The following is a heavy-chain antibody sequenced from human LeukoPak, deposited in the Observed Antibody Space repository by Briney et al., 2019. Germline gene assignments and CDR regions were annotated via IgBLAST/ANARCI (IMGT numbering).Heavy chain of an antibody. CDR1: GFTFSSYA. Sequence: PGGSLRLSCSASGFTFSSYAMHWVRQAPGKGLEYVSAISRNGGSTYYADSVKGRFTISRDNSKNTLYLQMSSLRAEDTAVYYCVSSGYRGVDYFDYWGQGTLVSVSS. J-gene: IGHJ4*02. CDR3: VSSGYRGVDYFDY. V-gene: IGHV3-64D*09. D-gene: IGHD3-22*01. CDR2: ISRNGGST.